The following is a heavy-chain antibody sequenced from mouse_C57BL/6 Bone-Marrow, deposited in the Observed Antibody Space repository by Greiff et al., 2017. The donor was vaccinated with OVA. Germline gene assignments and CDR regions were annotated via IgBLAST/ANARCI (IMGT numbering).Heavy chain of an antibody. CDR2: ISSGGSYT. V-gene: IGHV5-6*01. J-gene: IGHJ3*01. Sequence: EVQLVESGGDLVKPGGSLKLSCAASGFTFSSYGMSWVRQTPDKRLEWVATISSGGSYTYYPDSVKGRFTISRVNAKNTLYLQMSSLKSEDTAMYYCARQVYYDYDPFAYWGQGTLVTVSA. CDR1: GFTFSSYG. CDR3: ARQVYYDYDPFAY. D-gene: IGHD2-4*01.